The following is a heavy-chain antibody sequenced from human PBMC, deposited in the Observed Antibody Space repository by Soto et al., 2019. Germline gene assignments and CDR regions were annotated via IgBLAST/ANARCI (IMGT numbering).Heavy chain of an antibody. Sequence: QVQLVQSGAEVKKPGSSVKVSCKVSGGTFSSFDISWLRQAPGQRLEWMGGIIPAFGPANYAPKFQGTVSITADDSATTVYMELSSLRSDDTGVYYCARSGPYCHGGSCYFQYWGQGTLVTVSS. J-gene: IGHJ1*01. D-gene: IGHD2-15*01. CDR1: GGTFSSFD. CDR2: IIPAFGPA. V-gene: IGHV1-69*01. CDR3: ARSGPYCHGGSCYFQY.